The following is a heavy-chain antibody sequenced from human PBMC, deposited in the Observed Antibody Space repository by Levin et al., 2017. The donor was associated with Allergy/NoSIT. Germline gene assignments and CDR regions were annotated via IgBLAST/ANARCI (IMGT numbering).Heavy chain of an antibody. CDR3: ARGGAYADNWFDP. D-gene: IGHD5-12*01. CDR1: GYTFADYF. Sequence: ASVKVSCKTFGYTFADYFVHWVRQAPGQGLEWMGRINPNTGDTDFAQKLQARATLTKDTSISTAYMELSRLTSDDTAIYYCARGGAYADNWFDPWGQGTPVTVSS. J-gene: IGHJ5*02. CDR2: INPNTGDT. V-gene: IGHV1-2*06.